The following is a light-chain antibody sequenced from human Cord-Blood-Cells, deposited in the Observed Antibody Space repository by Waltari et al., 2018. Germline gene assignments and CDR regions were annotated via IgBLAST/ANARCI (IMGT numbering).Light chain of an antibody. CDR2: GKN. J-gene: IGLJ2*01. CDR1: SLRSYY. V-gene: IGLV3-19*01. CDR3: NSRDSRV. Sequence: SSELTQDPAVSVALGQTVRITCQGDSLRSYYASWYQQKPGQAPVLVIYGKNNRPSGIPDRFSVSSSGNTASLTITGAQAEDEADYYCNSRDSRVFGGGTKLTVL.